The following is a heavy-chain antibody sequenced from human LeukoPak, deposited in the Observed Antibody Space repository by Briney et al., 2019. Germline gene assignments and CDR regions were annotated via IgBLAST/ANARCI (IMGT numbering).Heavy chain of an antibody. V-gene: IGHV1-18*01. CDR2: ISAYNGCT. Sequence: GASVKVSCKASGYTFTNYGISWVRQAPGQGLEWMGWISAYNGCTNYAQNLQGRVTMTTNTSTSTAYMELRSLRSDDTAVYYCARGGHCTNGVCYSFHYWGQGTLVTVST. D-gene: IGHD2-8*01. J-gene: IGHJ4*02. CDR1: GYTFTNYG. CDR3: ARGGHCTNGVCYSFHY.